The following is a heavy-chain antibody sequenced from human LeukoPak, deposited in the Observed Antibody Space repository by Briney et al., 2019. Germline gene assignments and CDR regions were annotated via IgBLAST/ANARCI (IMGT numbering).Heavy chain of an antibody. D-gene: IGHD1-26*01. J-gene: IGHJ3*02. V-gene: IGHV3-21*01. Sequence: GGSLRLSCAASGFTFSNYAMSWVRQAPGKGLEWVSVIGNDIYYADSVKGRFTISRDNAKNSLYLQMNSLRAEDTAVYYCARPNSGSYYGAFDIWGQGTMVTVSS. CDR1: GFTFSNYA. CDR2: IGNDI. CDR3: ARPNSGSYYGAFDI.